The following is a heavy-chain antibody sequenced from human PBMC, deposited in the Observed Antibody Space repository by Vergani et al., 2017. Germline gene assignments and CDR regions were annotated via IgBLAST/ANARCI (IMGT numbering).Heavy chain of an antibody. V-gene: IGHV1-2*02. CDR1: GSTFTGYY. Sequence: QVQLVQSGAEVKKPGASVKVSCKASGSTFTGYYMHWVRQAPGKGLEWMGWINPNSGGTNYAQKFQGRVTMTRDTSISTAYMELSRLRSDDTAVYYCARDKETLYGDYVVWGGAFDIWGQGTMVTVSS. CDR3: ARDKETLYGDYVVWGGAFDI. J-gene: IGHJ3*02. CDR2: INPNSGGT. D-gene: IGHD4-17*01.